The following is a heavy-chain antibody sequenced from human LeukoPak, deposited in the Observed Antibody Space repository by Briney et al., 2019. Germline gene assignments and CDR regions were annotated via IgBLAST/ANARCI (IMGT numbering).Heavy chain of an antibody. V-gene: IGHV4-39*07. CDR3: ARGPPIYYYETSGYLKYFQH. Sequence: SETLSLTCTISGGSISSSTYYWAWVRQPPGKGLVWIGSIYYTGSTHYNPSLKSRVTISEDTSKNQFSLKLNFVTAADTAVYYCARGPPIYYYETSGYLKYFQHWGQGTLVTVSS. J-gene: IGHJ1*01. CDR1: GGSISSSTYY. D-gene: IGHD3-22*01. CDR2: IYYTGST.